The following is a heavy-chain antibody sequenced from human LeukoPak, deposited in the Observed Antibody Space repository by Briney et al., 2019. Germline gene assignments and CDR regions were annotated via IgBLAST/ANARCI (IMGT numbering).Heavy chain of an antibody. J-gene: IGHJ4*02. CDR2: IDPSDSYH. Sequence: GESLKISCKASGYRFTDYWISWVRQMPGRGLEWMGRIDPSDSYHNYSPSFQGHVTISTDKSINTAYLQWSSLKASDTAIYYCARHSSPRYYFDSWGQGTLVAVSS. CDR3: ARHSSPRYYFDS. V-gene: IGHV5-10-1*01. CDR1: GYRFTDYW.